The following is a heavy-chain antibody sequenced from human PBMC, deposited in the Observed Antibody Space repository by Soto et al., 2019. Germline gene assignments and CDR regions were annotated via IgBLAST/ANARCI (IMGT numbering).Heavy chain of an antibody. CDR2: IYYSGST. V-gene: IGHV4-39*01. D-gene: IGHD6-6*01. J-gene: IGHJ4*02. Sequence: SETLSLTCTVSGGSISSSSYYWGWIRQPPGKGLEWIGSIYYSGSTYYNPSLKSRVTISVDTSKNQFSLKLSSVTAADTAVYYCASQLAARPPSYFDYWGQGTLVTVSS. CDR3: ASQLAARPPSYFDY. CDR1: GGSISSSSYY.